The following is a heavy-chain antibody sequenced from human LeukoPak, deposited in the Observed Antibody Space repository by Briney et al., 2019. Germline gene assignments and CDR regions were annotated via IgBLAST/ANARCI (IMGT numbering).Heavy chain of an antibody. D-gene: IGHD3-3*01. CDR1: GGSISSGSYY. CDR2: IHTSGST. Sequence: PSETLSLTCTVSGGSISSGSYYWSWIRQPAGKGLEWIGRIHTSGSTNYNPSLKSRVTISVDTSKNQFSLKLSSVTAADTAVYYCARSAITIFGVVTFDYWGQGTLVTVSS. CDR3: ARSAITIFGVVTFDY. V-gene: IGHV4-61*02. J-gene: IGHJ4*02.